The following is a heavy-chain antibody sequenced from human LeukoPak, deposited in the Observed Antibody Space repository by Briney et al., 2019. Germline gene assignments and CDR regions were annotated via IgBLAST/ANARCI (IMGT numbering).Heavy chain of an antibody. D-gene: IGHD1-26*01. Sequence: SETLSLTCAIYGGSFSGYFWSWFRQPPGKGLEWIGEINRSGSTNYNSSLSLKSRVTISVDTSKNQFSLKLSSVTAADTAVYYCARDNNVGATQPFDYWGQGTLVTVSS. CDR1: GGSFSGYF. CDR3: ARDNNVGATQPFDY. J-gene: IGHJ4*02. V-gene: IGHV4-34*01. CDR2: INRSGST.